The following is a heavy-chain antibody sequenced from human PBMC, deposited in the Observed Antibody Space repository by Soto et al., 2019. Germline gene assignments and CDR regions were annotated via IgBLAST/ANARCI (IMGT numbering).Heavy chain of an antibody. J-gene: IGHJ6*03. D-gene: IGHD5-12*01. CDR2: INHSGST. CDR1: GGSFSGYY. V-gene: IGHV4-34*01. Sequence: SETLSLTCAVYGGSFSGYYWSWIRQPPGKGLEWIGEINHSGSTNYNPSLKSRVTISIDTSKNQLSLKLSSVTAADTAVYYCARDRADIVATIRSDYYYMDVWGKGTTVT. CDR3: ARDRADIVATIRSDYYYMDV.